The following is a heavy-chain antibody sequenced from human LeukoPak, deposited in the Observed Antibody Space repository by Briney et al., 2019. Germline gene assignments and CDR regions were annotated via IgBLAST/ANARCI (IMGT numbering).Heavy chain of an antibody. J-gene: IGHJ5*02. Sequence: GGSLRLSCAASGFTFSSYWMSWVRQAPGKGLEWVANIKQDGSEKYYVDSVKGRFTISRDNAKNSLYLQMNSLRAEDTAVYYCARRITIFGVVIRTVWWFDPWGQGTLVTVSS. CDR2: IKQDGSEK. D-gene: IGHD3-3*01. V-gene: IGHV3-7*01. CDR1: GFTFSSYW. CDR3: ARRITIFGVVIRTVWWFDP.